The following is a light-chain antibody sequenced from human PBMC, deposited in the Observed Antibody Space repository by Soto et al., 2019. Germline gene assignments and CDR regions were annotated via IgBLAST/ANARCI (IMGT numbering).Light chain of an antibody. CDR1: QSVSSY. CDR2: DAS. CDR3: QQRSNWPRALT. V-gene: IGKV3-11*01. J-gene: IGKJ4*01. Sequence: EIVLTQSPATLSLSPGERATLSCRASQSVSSYLAWYQQKPGQAPRLLIYDASNRATGIPARFSGSGSGTDFTLTISGLEPEDFAVYYCQQRSNWPRALTFGGGTKVDIK.